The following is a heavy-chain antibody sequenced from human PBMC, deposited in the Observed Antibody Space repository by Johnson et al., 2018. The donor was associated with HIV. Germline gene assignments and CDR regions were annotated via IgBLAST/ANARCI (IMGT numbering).Heavy chain of an antibody. Sequence: EVQLVESGGGLVQPGGSLRLSCAASGFTFSSYWMSWVRRAPGKGLEWVANIKQDGSEKYYVDSVKGRFTISRDNAKHSLYLQMNSLRAEDPAVYYCAKDSLLGYCSGGSCYDDDAFDIWGQGTMVTVSS. CDR3: AKDSLLGYCSGGSCYDDDAFDI. V-gene: IGHV3-7*01. D-gene: IGHD2-15*01. CDR1: GFTFSSYW. J-gene: IGHJ3*02. CDR2: IKQDGSEK.